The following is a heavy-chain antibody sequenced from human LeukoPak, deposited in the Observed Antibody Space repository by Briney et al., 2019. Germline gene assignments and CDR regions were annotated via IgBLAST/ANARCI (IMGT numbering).Heavy chain of an antibody. J-gene: IGHJ3*02. CDR3: ARDGSRRFLEHFGAFDI. V-gene: IGHV1-2*02. Sequence: ASVKVSCKASGYTFTGYYMHWVRQAPGQGLEWMGWINPNSGGTNYAQKFQGRVTMTRDTSISTAYMELSRLRSDDTAVYYCARDGSRRFLEHFGAFDIWXQGTMVTVSS. D-gene: IGHD3-3*01. CDR2: INPNSGGT. CDR1: GYTFTGYY.